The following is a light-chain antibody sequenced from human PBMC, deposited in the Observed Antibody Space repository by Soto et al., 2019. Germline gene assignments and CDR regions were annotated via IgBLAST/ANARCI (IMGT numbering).Light chain of an antibody. J-gene: IGLJ1*01. CDR2: ANN. CDR3: QYYESSLSGYV. Sequence: QSVLTQPPSVSGAPGQRVTISCTGSSSNIGAGYDVHWYQQLPGTAPKLLIYANNIRPSGVPGRFSGSKSGTSASLAITGLQAEDDADYYCQYYESSLSGYVFGTGTKLTVL. CDR1: SSNIGAGYD. V-gene: IGLV1-40*01.